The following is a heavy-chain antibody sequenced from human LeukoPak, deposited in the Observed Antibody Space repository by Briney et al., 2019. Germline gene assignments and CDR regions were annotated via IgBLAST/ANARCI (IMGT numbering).Heavy chain of an antibody. V-gene: IGHV3-23*01. CDR1: GFTFSDYA. Sequence: GGSLRLSCAASGFTFSDYAMSWVRQAPGGGLEWVSAISGSGDKTFHADSVKGRFTTSRDNSKNTLSLQMSSLRLEDSAVYFCAKDTSAWWYHRAYMNVWGTGTTVTVS. CDR3: AKDTSAWWYHRAYMNV. CDR2: ISGSGDKT. J-gene: IGHJ6*03. D-gene: IGHD2-15*01.